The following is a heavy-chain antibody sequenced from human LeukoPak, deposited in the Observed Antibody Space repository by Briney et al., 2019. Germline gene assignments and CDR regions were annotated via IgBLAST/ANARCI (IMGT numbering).Heavy chain of an antibody. CDR3: ARDDPGIGIDY. CDR2: INSDGSST. J-gene: IGHJ4*02. D-gene: IGHD1-26*01. CDR1: GFSFSSYW. V-gene: IGHV3-74*01. Sequence: GGSLRLSCAASGFSFSSYWMHWVRQAPGKGLVWVSHINSDGSSTTHADSVKGRFTISRDNAKSTLYLQMNSLRAEDTAVYYCARDDPGIGIDYWGQGTLVTVSS.